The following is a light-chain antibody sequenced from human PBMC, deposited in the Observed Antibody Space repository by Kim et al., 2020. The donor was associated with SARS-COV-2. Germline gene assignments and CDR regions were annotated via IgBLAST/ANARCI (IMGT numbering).Light chain of an antibody. CDR3: QQYTSWPM. CDR2: GAS. V-gene: IGKV3-15*01. Sequence: EKVMTQSPDTLSVSPGERVTLSCRASQSVNSNLAWYQQKPGQAPRLLIYGASTRATGIPARFNGSGSGTEFTLTISSLQPEDFAIYYCQQYTSWPMFGGGTKVEIK. CDR1: QSVNSN. J-gene: IGKJ4*02.